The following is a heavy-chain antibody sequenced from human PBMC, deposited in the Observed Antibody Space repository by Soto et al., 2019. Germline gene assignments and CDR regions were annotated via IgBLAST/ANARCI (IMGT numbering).Heavy chain of an antibody. CDR3: ARGPHYDILTGYKFFYYSGMDV. D-gene: IGHD3-9*01. V-gene: IGHV3-30-3*01. CDR2: ISYDGSNK. Sequence: QVQLVESGGGVVQPGRSLRLSCAASGFTFSSYAMHWVRQAPGKGLEWVAVISYDGSNKYYADSVKGRFTISRDNSKNTLHLQMNSLRAEDTAVYYCARGPHYDILTGYKFFYYSGMDVWGQGNTVTVSS. CDR1: GFTFSSYA. J-gene: IGHJ6*02.